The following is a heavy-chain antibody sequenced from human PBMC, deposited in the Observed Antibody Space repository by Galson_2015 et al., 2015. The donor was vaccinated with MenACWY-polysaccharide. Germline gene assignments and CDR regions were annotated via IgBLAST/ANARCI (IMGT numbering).Heavy chain of an antibody. CDR1: EFTFSGYW. CDR3: AKGLRGPAAGTDYFDY. J-gene: IGHJ4*02. CDR2: INGAGSTT. V-gene: IGHV3-74*01. D-gene: IGHD6-13*01. Sequence: SLRLSCAASEFTFSGYWMHWVRQAPGKGLVWVSRINGAGSTTSCADSVKGRFAISRDNSKNTLSLQMNSLRTEDTAVYYCAKGLRGPAAGTDYFDYWGQGTLVTVSS.